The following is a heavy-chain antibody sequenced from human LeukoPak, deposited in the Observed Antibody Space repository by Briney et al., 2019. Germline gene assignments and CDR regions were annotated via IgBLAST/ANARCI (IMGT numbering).Heavy chain of an antibody. J-gene: IGHJ4*02. V-gene: IGHV4-59*12. CDR3: ASRGNTLRYGSKIDY. CDR2: IYYSGST. CDR1: GGSISSYY. D-gene: IGHD3-9*01. Sequence: PSETLSLTCTVSGGSISSYYWSWIRQPPGKGLEWIGYIYYSGSTNYNPSLKSRVTISVDTSKNQFSLKLSSVTAADTAVYYCASRGNTLRYGSKIDYWGQGTLVTVSS.